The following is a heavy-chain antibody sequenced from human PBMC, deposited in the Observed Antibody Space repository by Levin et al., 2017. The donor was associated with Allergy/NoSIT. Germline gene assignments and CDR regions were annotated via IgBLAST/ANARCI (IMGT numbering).Heavy chain of an antibody. J-gene: IGHJ4*02. V-gene: IGHV3-30*18. CDR2: ISYDGSNK. D-gene: IGHD2-2*01. CDR3: AKIGNCSSTSCYDY. Sequence: GGSLRLSCAASGFTFSSYGMHWVRQAPGKGLEWVAVISYDGSNKYYADSVKGRFTISRDNSKNTLYLQMNSLRAEDTAVYYCAKIGNCSSTSCYDYWGQGTLVTVSS. CDR1: GFTFSSYG.